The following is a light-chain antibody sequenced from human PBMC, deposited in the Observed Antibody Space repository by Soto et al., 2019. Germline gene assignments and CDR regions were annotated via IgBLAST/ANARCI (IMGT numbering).Light chain of an antibody. V-gene: IGKV1-5*03. CDR1: QSISSW. CDR3: QQYNSYSLT. CDR2: RAS. J-gene: IGKJ4*01. Sequence: DIQMTQSPSTQSASVGDRVTITCRDSQSISSWLAWYQQKPGKAPKLLIYRASSLQSGVPSRFSGSGSGTEFTLTISSLQPDDFATYYCQQYNSYSLTFGGGTKVEIK.